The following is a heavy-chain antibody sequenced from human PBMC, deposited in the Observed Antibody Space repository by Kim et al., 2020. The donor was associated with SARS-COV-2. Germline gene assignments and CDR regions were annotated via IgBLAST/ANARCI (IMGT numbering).Heavy chain of an antibody. Sequence: SETLSLTCAVYGGSFSGYYWSWIRRPPGKGLEWIGEINHSGSTNYNPSLKSRVTISVDTSKNQFSLKLSSVTAADTAVYYCARGRIAAAGRGHWFDPWGQGTLVTVSS. CDR3: ARGRIAAAGRGHWFDP. D-gene: IGHD6-13*01. V-gene: IGHV4-34*01. CDR2: INHSGST. J-gene: IGHJ5*02. CDR1: GGSFSGYY.